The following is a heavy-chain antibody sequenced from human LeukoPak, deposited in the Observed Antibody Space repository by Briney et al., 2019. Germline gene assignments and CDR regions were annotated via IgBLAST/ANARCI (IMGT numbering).Heavy chain of an antibody. D-gene: IGHD2-2*01. V-gene: IGHV1-46*04. CDR3: VNGCSRPCHLSYL. J-gene: IGHJ2*01. CDR2: LNPTSGSK. Sequence: ASVKVSCKTSGYTFTTHYMHWVRQAPAQGLEWMGMLNPTSGSKNYAQTLEGRVTMTGDTSTSTVYLVLSSLKSEDTADYCCVNGCSRPCHLSYLWGRGTLVTVSS. CDR1: GYTFTTHY.